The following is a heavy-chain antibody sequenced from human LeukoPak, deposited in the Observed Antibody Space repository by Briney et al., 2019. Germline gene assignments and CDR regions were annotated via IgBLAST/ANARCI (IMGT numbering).Heavy chain of an antibody. Sequence: ASVKVSCKASGYTFTDYYIHWVRQAPGQGLEWMGWINPNSGGTHYAQKFLGRVTMTRDTSISTAYMELSRLRSDDTAVYYCARGGYYDSSGYDVWGQGNLVTVSS. CDR2: INPNSGGT. J-gene: IGHJ4*02. CDR3: ARGGYYDSSGYDV. CDR1: GYTFTDYY. D-gene: IGHD3-22*01. V-gene: IGHV1-2*02.